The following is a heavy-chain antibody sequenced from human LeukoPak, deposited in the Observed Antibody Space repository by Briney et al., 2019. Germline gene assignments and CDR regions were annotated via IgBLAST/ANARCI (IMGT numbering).Heavy chain of an antibody. Sequence: GGSLRLSCAASGFTFSSYSMNWAPHAPGKGLEWVSSISSSSSYIYYADSVKGRFTISRDNAKNSLYLQMNSLRAEDTAVYYCARDKAGTTPYYYYSMDVWGKGTTVTVSS. CDR2: ISSSSSYI. J-gene: IGHJ6*03. D-gene: IGHD1-14*01. CDR3: ARDKAGTTPYYYYSMDV. CDR1: GFTFSSYS. V-gene: IGHV3-21*01.